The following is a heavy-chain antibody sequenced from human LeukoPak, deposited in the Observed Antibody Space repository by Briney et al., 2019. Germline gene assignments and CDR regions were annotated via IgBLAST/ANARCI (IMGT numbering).Heavy chain of an antibody. J-gene: IGHJ4*02. D-gene: IGHD1-7*01. CDR3: AENWNYVYYFDY. CDR1: GSPFSTYA. V-gene: IGHV1-69*06. Sequence: GASVKVSCKASGSPFSTYAINWVRQAPGQGLEWMGGIIPIFGTTNYAQKIQGRVTITADTSTNTAYLEMSSLTSEDTAIYYCAENWNYVYYFDYWGQGTLVTVSS. CDR2: IIPIFGTT.